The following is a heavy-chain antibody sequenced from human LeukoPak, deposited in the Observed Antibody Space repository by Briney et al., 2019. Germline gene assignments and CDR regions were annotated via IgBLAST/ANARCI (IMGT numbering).Heavy chain of an antibody. CDR2: IKQDGSEK. CDR1: GFTFSSYW. J-gene: IGHJ6*03. CDR3: AREQGCSSTSCYLWGYYYYYYMDV. V-gene: IGHV3-7*01. D-gene: IGHD2-2*01. Sequence: GGSLRLSCAASGFTFSSYWVSWVRQAPGKGLEWVANIKQDGSEKYYVDSVKGRFTISRDNAKNSLYLQMNSLRAEDTAVYYCAREQGCSSTSCYLWGYYYYYYMDVWGKGTTVTVSS.